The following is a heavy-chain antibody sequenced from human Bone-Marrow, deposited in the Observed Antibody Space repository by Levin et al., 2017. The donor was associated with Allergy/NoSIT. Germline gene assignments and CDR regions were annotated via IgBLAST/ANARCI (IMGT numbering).Heavy chain of an antibody. Sequence: PGGSLRLSCAVSGFTFRNFAMGWVRQAPGKGLEWVSAITSSGGVSFYAESVKGRFTISRDSSKNILSLQLDSLRAEDTAVYYCAKGGGSGSTWDSEYFHHWGQGTLVTVSS. CDR3: AKGGGSGSTWDSEYFHH. CDR2: ITSSGGVS. CDR1: GFTFRNFA. D-gene: IGHD3-10*01. V-gene: IGHV3-23*05. J-gene: IGHJ1*01.